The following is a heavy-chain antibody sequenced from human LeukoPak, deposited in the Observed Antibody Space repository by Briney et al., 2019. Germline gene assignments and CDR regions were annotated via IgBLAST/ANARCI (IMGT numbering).Heavy chain of an antibody. Sequence: PETLSLTPAVYGGSLRGYYWSWIRQPPGQGLKWIGEINDSGSTNYNPSLKSRVTISVDTSKNQFSLKLSSVTAADTAVYYCARDKRVAVAGTYIYYYYMDVWGNGTTVTISS. D-gene: IGHD6-19*01. CDR3: ARDKRVAVAGTYIYYYYMDV. J-gene: IGHJ6*03. CDR1: GGSLRGYY. V-gene: IGHV4-34*01. CDR2: INDSGST.